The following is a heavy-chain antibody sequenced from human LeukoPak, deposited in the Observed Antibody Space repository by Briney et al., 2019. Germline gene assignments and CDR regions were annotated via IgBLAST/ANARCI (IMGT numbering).Heavy chain of an antibody. D-gene: IGHD2-21*02. CDR2: VYYSGTT. CDR1: SGSIKGFY. J-gene: IGHJ6*04. V-gene: IGHV4-59*13. CDR3: ARGFAYCGGDCYSPWGLYV. Sequence: PSETLSLTCTVSSGSIKGFYWNGIRQPPGKGLEWIGYVYYSGTTNYNPSLKSRVTISVDMSKNHFSLKMNSVTAADTAVYYCARGFAYCGGDCYSPWGLYVWGKGTTVTVSS.